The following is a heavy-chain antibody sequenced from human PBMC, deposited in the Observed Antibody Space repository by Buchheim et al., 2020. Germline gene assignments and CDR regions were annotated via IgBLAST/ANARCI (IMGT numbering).Heavy chain of an antibody. CDR3: AREGYGEAFDI. J-gene: IGHJ3*02. Sequence: QVQLVESGGGVVQPGRSLRLSCAASGFTFSSYAMHWVRQAPGKGLEWVAVISYDGSNKYYADCVKGRFTISRDNSKNTLDLQMNSLRAEDTAVYYCAREGYGEAFDIWGQGT. V-gene: IGHV3-30-3*01. CDR1: GFTFSSYA. D-gene: IGHD3-10*01. CDR2: ISYDGSNK.